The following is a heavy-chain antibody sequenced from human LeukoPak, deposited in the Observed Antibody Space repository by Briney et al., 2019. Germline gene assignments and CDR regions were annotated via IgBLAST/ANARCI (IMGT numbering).Heavy chain of an antibody. CDR3: GRTGYCSSTSCYLLGGMDV. J-gene: IGHJ6*04. CDR1: GFTFSSYA. CDR2: ISYDGTNK. V-gene: IGHV3-30*04. D-gene: IGHD2-2*01. Sequence: GGSLRLSCAASGFTFSSYAMHWVRQAPGKGLEWVAVISYDGTNKYYADSVKGRFTISRDNSKNTLYLQMNSLRGEDTAVYYCGRTGYCSSTSCYLLGGMDVWGKGTTVTVSS.